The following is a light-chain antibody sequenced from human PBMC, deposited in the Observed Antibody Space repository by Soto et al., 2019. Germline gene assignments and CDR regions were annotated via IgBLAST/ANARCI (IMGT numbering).Light chain of an antibody. CDR2: EVS. Sequence: QSALTQPPSASGSPGQSVTISCTGTSSDVGGYGYVSWYQRHPGKAPKLLIYEVSKRPSGVPNRFSGSKSGNTASLTVSGLQAEDEADYYCSSYAGNNKGVFGTGTKLTVL. J-gene: IGLJ1*01. CDR1: SSDVGGYGY. CDR3: SSYAGNNKGV. V-gene: IGLV2-8*01.